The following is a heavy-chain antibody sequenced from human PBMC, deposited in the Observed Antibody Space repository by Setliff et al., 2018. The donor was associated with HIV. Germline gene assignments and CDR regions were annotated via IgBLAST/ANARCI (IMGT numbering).Heavy chain of an antibody. D-gene: IGHD6-19*01. CDR3: ARALAGGSGWNYFDL. V-gene: IGHV4-61*09. CDR2: VYTTGSA. J-gene: IGHJ4*02. CDR1: GASFIRSRYY. Sequence: PSETLSLTCTVSGASFIRSRYYWRWIRQPAGKGLEWIGHVYTTGSASYNPSLESRVTILEAVSKNQFSLNLDSVTAAGTAVYFCARALAGGSGWNYFDLWGPGTLVTVSS.